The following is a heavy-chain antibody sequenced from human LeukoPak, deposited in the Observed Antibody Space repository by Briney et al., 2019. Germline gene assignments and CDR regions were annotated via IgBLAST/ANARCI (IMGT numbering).Heavy chain of an antibody. J-gene: IGHJ4*02. D-gene: IGHD3-22*01. Sequence: SAPTLVNPTQTLTLTCTFSGFSLSSSGMCVSWIRQPPGKALEWLAFIDCGEDKSYSTSLKTRLTVSKDTSKNQVVLTMTNMDPVDTATYYCARINYYDSSGYYDYWGQGTLVTVSS. CDR1: GFSLSSSGMC. CDR3: ARINYYDSSGYYDY. V-gene: IGHV2-70*01. CDR2: IDCGEDK.